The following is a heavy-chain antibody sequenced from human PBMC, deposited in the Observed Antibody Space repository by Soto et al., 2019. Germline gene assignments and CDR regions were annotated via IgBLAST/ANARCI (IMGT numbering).Heavy chain of an antibody. CDR2: IIPIFGTA. J-gene: IGHJ6*02. D-gene: IGHD2-2*01. V-gene: IGHV1-69*01. Sequence: QVQLVQSGAEVKKPGSSVKVSCKASGGTFSSYAISWVRQAPGQGLEWMGGIIPIFGTANYAQKFQGRVTITADESTSTAYMELSSPRSEDTAVYYCATKGGYCSSTSCSYYYYGMDVWGQGTTVTVSS. CDR1: GGTFSSYA. CDR3: ATKGGYCSSTSCSYYYYGMDV.